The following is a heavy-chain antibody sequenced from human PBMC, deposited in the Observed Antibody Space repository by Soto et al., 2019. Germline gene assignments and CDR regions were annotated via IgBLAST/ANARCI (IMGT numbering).Heavy chain of an antibody. CDR1: GGSLSSYY. CDR2: IYYSGST. D-gene: IGHD6-13*01. V-gene: IGHV4-59*08. Sequence: QVQLQESGPGLVKPSETLSLTCTVSGGSLSSYYWSWIRQPPGKELEWIGYIYYSGSTNYNPSLKSRVTISVDTSKNQFSLKRSSVTAADTAVYYCASLSEYSSSWPYFDYWGQGTLVTVSS. CDR3: ASLSEYSSSWPYFDY. J-gene: IGHJ4*02.